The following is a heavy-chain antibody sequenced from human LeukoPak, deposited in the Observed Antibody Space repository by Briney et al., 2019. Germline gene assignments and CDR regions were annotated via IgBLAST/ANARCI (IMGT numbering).Heavy chain of an antibody. V-gene: IGHV3-30*02. CDR2: IRYDGSNK. D-gene: IGHD3-16*01. Sequence: GGSLRLSCAASEFTFSRYGMHWVRQAPGKGLEWVAFIRYDGSNKYYVGSVKGRFTISRDNSKNTLYLQMNSLRAEDTAVYYCAKGSGGEVSYYYYYMDVWGKGTTVTISS. CDR1: EFTFSRYG. J-gene: IGHJ6*03. CDR3: AKGSGGEVSYYYYYMDV.